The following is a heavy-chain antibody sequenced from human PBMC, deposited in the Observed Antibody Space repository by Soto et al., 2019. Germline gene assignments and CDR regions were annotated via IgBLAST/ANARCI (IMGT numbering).Heavy chain of an antibody. Sequence: VGSLRLSCAASVFTFSSYAMSCVRHSPGKWLEWVSAISGSGGSTYYADSVKGRFTISRDNSKNTLYLQMNSLRAEDTAVYYCAKLGSSWVSYYYYYYGMDVWGQGTTVNVSS. CDR2: ISGSGGST. D-gene: IGHD6-13*01. CDR1: VFTFSSYA. J-gene: IGHJ6*02. CDR3: AKLGSSWVSYYYYYYGMDV. V-gene: IGHV3-23*01.